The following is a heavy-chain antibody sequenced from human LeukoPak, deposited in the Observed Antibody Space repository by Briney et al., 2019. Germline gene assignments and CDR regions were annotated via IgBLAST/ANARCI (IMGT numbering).Heavy chain of an antibody. J-gene: IGHJ4*02. Sequence: AGGSLRLSCAASGFTFSSYWMSWVRQAPGKGLEWVANIKQDGSEKYYVDSVKGRFTISRDNAKNSLYLQMNSLRAEDTAVYYCAKSATTVTSNFEYWGQGTLVTVSS. V-gene: IGHV3-7*02. CDR2: IKQDGSEK. D-gene: IGHD4-17*01. CDR1: GFTFSSYW. CDR3: AKSATTVTSNFEY.